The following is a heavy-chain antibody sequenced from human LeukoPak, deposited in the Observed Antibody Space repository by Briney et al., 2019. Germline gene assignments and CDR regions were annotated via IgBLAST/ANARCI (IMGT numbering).Heavy chain of an antibody. J-gene: IGHJ4*02. CDR1: GFSFSGYW. CDR3: AREGYYGSGSPPSLYFDY. CDR2: TSSDLNVK. D-gene: IGHD3-10*01. Sequence: GGSLRLSCAASGFSFSGYWMSWVRQTPGKGLEWVAVTSSDLNVKLCADSVKGRFTISRDNSRSTLYLQMNSLRPEDTAIYYCAREGYYGSGSPPSLYFDYWGQGTLVTVSS. V-gene: IGHV3-30*03.